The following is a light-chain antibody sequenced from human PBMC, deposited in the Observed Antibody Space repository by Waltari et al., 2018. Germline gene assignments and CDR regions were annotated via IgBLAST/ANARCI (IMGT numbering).Light chain of an antibody. CDR2: GAS. CDR3: QQRTNWPPK. CDR1: QSVSTN. Sequence: EIVLTQSPATLSLSAGEGATLSCRASQSVSTNLAWYQQKPGQAPRLLIYGASTRATGIPVRFSGSGSGTEFTLTISSLEPEDFAVYYCQQRTNWPPKFGEGTKVEIK. V-gene: IGKV3D-15*01. J-gene: IGKJ1*01.